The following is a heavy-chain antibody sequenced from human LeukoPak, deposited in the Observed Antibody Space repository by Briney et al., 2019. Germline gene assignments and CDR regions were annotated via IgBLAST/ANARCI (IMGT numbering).Heavy chain of an antibody. CDR3: ARGYYYDSSGYFDY. J-gene: IGHJ4*02. V-gene: IGHV4-34*01. D-gene: IGHD3-22*01. Sequence: SETLSLTCAVYGGSFSGYYRSWIRQPPGKGLEWIGEINHSGSTNYNPSLKSRVTISVDTSKNQFSLKLSSVTAADTAVYYCARGYYYDSSGYFDYWGQGTLVTVSS. CDR1: GGSFSGYY. CDR2: INHSGST.